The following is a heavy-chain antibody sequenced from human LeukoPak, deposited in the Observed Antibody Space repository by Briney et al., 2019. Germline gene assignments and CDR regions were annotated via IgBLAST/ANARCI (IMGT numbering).Heavy chain of an antibody. Sequence: GGSLRLSCAASGFSFSGSGMYWVRQAAGKGLERVGRIRTKTNGYATTYAASVKGRFTISRDDSKNTAYLQMNSLKTEDTAVYYCTSNSDYGGAGYGYWGQGTLVTVSS. CDR2: IRTKTNGYAT. V-gene: IGHV3-73*01. D-gene: IGHD4-23*01. CDR3: TSNSDYGGAGYGY. J-gene: IGHJ4*02. CDR1: GFSFSGSG.